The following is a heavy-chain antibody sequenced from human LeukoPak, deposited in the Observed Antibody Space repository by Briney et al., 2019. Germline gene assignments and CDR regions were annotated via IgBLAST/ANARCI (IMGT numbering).Heavy chain of an antibody. CDR3: ARSSRLLRGHDY. V-gene: IGHV4-39*07. CDR2: IYYSGST. J-gene: IGHJ4*02. CDR1: GGSISSSSYY. Sequence: PSETLSLTCTVSGGSISSSSYYWGWIRQPPGKGLEWIGSIYYSGSTNYNPSLKSRVTISVDTSKNQFSLKLSSVTAADTAVYYCARSSRLLRGHDYWGQGTLVTVSS. D-gene: IGHD3-22*01.